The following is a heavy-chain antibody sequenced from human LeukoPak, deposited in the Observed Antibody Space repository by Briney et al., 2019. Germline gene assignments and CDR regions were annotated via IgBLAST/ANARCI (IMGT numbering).Heavy chain of an antibody. CDR1: GGSISPYY. V-gene: IGHV4-59*01. D-gene: IGHD3-3*02. CDR3: ARAFYPGYYSYMAV. CDR2: IYYSGST. J-gene: IGHJ6*03. Sequence: SETLSLTCAVYGGSISPYYWSWIRQPPGKGLEWIGYIYYSGSTNYNPSLKSRVTISVDTSENQFSLKLSSVTAADTAVYYCARAFYPGYYSYMAVWGKGTTVTVSS.